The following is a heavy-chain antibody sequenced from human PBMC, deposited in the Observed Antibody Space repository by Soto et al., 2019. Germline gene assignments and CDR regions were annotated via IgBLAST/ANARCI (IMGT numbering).Heavy chain of an antibody. J-gene: IGHJ6*02. CDR1: GGTFSSYA. D-gene: IGHD2-2*01. CDR2: IIPIPGTA. V-gene: IGHV1-69*01. CDR3: ARSQGSSTSLEIYYYYYYGMDV. Sequence: QVQLVQSGAEVKKPGSSGKVSCKASGGTFSSYAISWVRQAPGQGLEWMGGIIPIPGTANYAQKFQGRVTITADESTSTAYMELSSLRSEDTAVYYCARSQGSSTSLEIYYYYYYGMDVWGQGTRVTVSS.